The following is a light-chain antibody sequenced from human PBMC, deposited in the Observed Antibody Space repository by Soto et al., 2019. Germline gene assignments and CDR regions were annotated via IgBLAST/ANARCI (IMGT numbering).Light chain of an antibody. CDR1: SSDVGGYND. CDR2: DVS. V-gene: IGLV2-14*01. CDR3: SSYTSSSTLV. Sequence: QSALTQPASVSGSXXXSITXXCTGTSSDVGGYNDVSWYQQHPGKAPKLMIYDVSNRPSGVSNRFSGSKSGNTASLTISGLQAEDEADYYCSSYTSSSTLVFGGGTKLTVL. J-gene: IGLJ2*01.